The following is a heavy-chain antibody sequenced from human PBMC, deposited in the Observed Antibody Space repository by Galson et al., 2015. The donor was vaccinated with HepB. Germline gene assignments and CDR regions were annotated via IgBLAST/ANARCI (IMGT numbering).Heavy chain of an antibody. V-gene: IGHV3-30*18. Sequence: SLRLSCAASGFTFSSYGMHWVRQAPGKGLEWVAVISYDGSNKYYADSVKGRFTISRDNSKNTLYLQMNSLRAEDTAVYYCANSDYGDNYYYYGMDVWGQGTTVTVSS. CDR3: ANSDYGDNYYYYGMDV. CDR2: ISYDGSNK. D-gene: IGHD4-17*01. J-gene: IGHJ6*02. CDR1: GFTFSSYG.